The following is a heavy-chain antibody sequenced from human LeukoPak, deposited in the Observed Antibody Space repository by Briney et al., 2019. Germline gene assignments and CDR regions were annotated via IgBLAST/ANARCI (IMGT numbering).Heavy chain of an antibody. D-gene: IGHD6-19*01. Sequence: GGSLRLSCAASGFTFSSYGTHWVRQAPGKGLEWVAVISYDGSNKYYADSVKGRFTISRDNSKNTLYLQLNTLRADDTATYYCAKPISGGLAVTADWFHPWGQGTLVVVSS. V-gene: IGHV3-30*18. J-gene: IGHJ5*01. CDR1: GFTFSSYG. CDR2: ISYDGSNK. CDR3: AKPISGGLAVTADWFHP.